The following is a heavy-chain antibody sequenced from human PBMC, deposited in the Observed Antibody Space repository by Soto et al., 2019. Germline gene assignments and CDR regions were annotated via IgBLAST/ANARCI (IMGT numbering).Heavy chain of an antibody. J-gene: IGHJ4*02. V-gene: IGHV2-5*01. D-gene: IGHD6-6*01. CDR2: IYWNDDK. CDR3: AHSPWGAAPDY. Sequence: QITLKESGPTLVKPTQTLTLTCSLSGFSLSARGVGVSWIRQPPGKALEWLAIIYWNDDKRYSPSQKNRLTGTKDTSKNQVVLTMTNMDPVDTARYYCAHSPWGAAPDYWGQGTLVTVSS. CDR1: GFSLSARGVG.